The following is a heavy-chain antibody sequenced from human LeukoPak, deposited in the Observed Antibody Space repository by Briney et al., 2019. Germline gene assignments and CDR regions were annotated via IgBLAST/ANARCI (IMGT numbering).Heavy chain of an antibody. CDR3: AKGDTEELFWLGPLSDWFDP. CDR1: GFTFSSYG. Sequence: PGRSLRLSCVASGFTFSSYGLHWVRQAPGKGLEWVAVISYDGSHKYYADSVKGRFTISRDNSKNTVYLQMNSLRAEDTAVYHCAKGDTEELFWLGPLSDWFDPWGQGTLVTVSS. J-gene: IGHJ5*02. D-gene: IGHD3-10*01. CDR2: ISYDGSHK. V-gene: IGHV3-30*18.